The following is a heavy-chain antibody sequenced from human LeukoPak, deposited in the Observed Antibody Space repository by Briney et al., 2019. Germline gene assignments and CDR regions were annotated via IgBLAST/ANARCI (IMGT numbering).Heavy chain of an antibody. D-gene: IGHD2-2*01. CDR3: ARDQDIVVVPAAMRGNPNWFDP. V-gene: IGHV1-18*04. CDR1: GYTFTSYG. CDR2: ISAYNGNT. Sequence: ASVKVSCKASGYTFTSYGISWVRQAPGQGLEWMGWISAYNGNTNYAQKLQGRVTMTTDTSTSTAYMEQRSLRSDDTAVYYCARDQDIVVVPAAMRGNPNWFDPWGQGTLVTVSS. J-gene: IGHJ5*02.